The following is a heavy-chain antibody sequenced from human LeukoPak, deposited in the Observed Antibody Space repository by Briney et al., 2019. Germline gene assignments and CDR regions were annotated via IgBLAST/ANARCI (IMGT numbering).Heavy chain of an antibody. CDR1: GYTFTSYD. CDR3: ARGVAARPDYYYYMDV. Sequence: ASVKVSCKASGYTFTSYDINWVRQATGQGLEWMGWMNPNSGNTGYTQKFQGRVTMTRDMSTSTVYMELSSLRSEDTAVYYCARGVAARPDYYYYMDVWGKGTTVTVSS. CDR2: MNPNSGNT. J-gene: IGHJ6*03. V-gene: IGHV1-8*01. D-gene: IGHD6-6*01.